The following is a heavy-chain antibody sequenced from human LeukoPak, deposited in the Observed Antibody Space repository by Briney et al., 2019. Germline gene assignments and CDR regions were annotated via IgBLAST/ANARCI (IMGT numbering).Heavy chain of an antibody. CDR2: ISGSDTST. V-gene: IGHV3-48*03. Sequence: GGSLRLSCAASGSSFSVYEMHWVRQAPGRGLEWIADISGSDTSTYYADSVKGRFTISRDNAKNSLYLQMNRLRVEDTDVYYCTTLTVASNFDYWGQGTLVTVSS. CDR3: TTLTVASNFDY. D-gene: IGHD6-19*01. CDR1: GSSFSVYE. J-gene: IGHJ4*02.